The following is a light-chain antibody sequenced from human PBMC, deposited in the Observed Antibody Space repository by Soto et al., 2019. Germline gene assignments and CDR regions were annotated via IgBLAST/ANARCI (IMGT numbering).Light chain of an antibody. CDR3: SSYAGNNNCV. V-gene: IGLV2-8*01. Sequence: QSALTQPPSASGSPGQSVTISCTGTSSDVGGYNYVSWYQHHPGKAPKLMIYEVSKRPSGVPDRFSGSKSGNTASLTVSGLQAEDEADYYCSSYAGNNNCVFGTGTKLTVL. CDR2: EVS. J-gene: IGLJ1*01. CDR1: SSDVGGYNY.